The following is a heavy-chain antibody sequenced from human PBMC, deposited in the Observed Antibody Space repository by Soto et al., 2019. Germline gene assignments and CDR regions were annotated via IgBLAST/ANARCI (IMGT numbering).Heavy chain of an antibody. V-gene: IGHV1-2*02. Sequence: GASVKVSCKASGYTFTGYYMHWVRQAPGQGLEWMGWINPNSGGTNYAQKFQGRVTMTRDTSISTAYMELSRLRSDDTAVYYCARDGGTYSGYDFSLDYYYGMDVWGQGTTVTVSS. CDR2: INPNSGGT. CDR1: GYTFTGYY. J-gene: IGHJ6*02. D-gene: IGHD5-12*01. CDR3: ARDGGTYSGYDFSLDYYYGMDV.